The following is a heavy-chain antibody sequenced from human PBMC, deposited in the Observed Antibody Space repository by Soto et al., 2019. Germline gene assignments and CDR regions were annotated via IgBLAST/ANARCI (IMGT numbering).Heavy chain of an antibody. CDR3: SRENWFQDY. CDR2: IKSDGSEQ. D-gene: IGHD3-9*01. V-gene: IGHV3-7*03. Sequence: EVQLVESGGGLVHPGGSLRLSCAASGFPFTKYYMTWVRQAPGKGLEWVASIKSDGSEQYYVDSVKGRFTISRDNAKNSLYLQMNGLRAEDTALSYCSRENWFQDYWGQGTLVTVS. J-gene: IGHJ4*02. CDR1: GFPFTKYY.